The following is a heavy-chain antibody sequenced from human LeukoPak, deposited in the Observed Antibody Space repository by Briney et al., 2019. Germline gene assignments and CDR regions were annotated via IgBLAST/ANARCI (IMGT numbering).Heavy chain of an antibody. D-gene: IGHD1-26*01. J-gene: IGHJ4*02. V-gene: IGHV1-24*01. CDR2: FDPEDGET. CDR1: GYTPTELS. Sequence: ASVKVSCKASGYTPTELSMHWVRQAPGKGLEWMGGFDPEDGETIYAQKFQGRVTMTEDTSTDTAYMELSSLRSEDTAVYYCAVVVGATTAFDYWGQGTLVTVSS. CDR3: AVVVGATTAFDY.